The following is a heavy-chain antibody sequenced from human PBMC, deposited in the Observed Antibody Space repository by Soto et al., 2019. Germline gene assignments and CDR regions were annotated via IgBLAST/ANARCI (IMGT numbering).Heavy chain of an antibody. V-gene: IGHV3-23*01. CDR3: AKGRSYYYYYGVDV. J-gene: IGHJ6*02. CDR1: GFTFSSYG. Sequence: GGSLRLSCAASGFTFSSYGMHWVRQAPGKGLEWVSDIIDSGSSTYYADSVKGRFTISRDNSKSTLYLQMNSLRAEDTALYYCAKGRSYYYYYGVDVWGQGTTVTVSS. CDR2: IIDSGSST.